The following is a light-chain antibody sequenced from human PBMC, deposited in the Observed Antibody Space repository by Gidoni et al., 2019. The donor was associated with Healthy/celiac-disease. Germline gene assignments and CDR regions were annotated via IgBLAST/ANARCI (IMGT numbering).Light chain of an antibody. CDR3: QHLGA. Sequence: EIVLTQSPGTLSLSPGERSTLPCRASQSVSSSYLAWYQQIPGQAPRLLIYGASNRATGIPDRFSGSGSGTDFTLSISRLEPEDFAVYYCQHLGAFGPETKVDIK. CDR2: GAS. J-gene: IGKJ3*01. CDR1: QSVSSSY. V-gene: IGKV3-20*01.